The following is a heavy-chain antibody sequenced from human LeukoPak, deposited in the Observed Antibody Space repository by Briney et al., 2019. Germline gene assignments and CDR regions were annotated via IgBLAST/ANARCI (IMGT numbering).Heavy chain of an antibody. Sequence: GGSLRLSCAASGFTFSSYAMSWVRQAPGKGLEWVSAISGSGGSTYYADSVKGRFTISRDNSKNTLYLQMNSLRAEDTAVYYCAKDSLSYCSSTCCYPRWFDPWGQGTLVTVSS. CDR3: AKDSLSYCSSTCCYPRWFDP. CDR1: GFTFSSYA. V-gene: IGHV3-23*01. J-gene: IGHJ5*02. D-gene: IGHD2-2*01. CDR2: ISGSGGST.